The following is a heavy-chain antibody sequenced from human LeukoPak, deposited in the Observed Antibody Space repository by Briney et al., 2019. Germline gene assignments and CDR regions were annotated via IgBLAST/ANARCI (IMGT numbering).Heavy chain of an antibody. J-gene: IGHJ3*02. D-gene: IGHD5-18*01. CDR2: ISSSSSYI. Sequence: GGSLRLSCAASGFSFSSYSMNWVRQAPGKGLEWVSSISSSSSYIYYADSVKGRFTISRDNAKNSLYLQMNSLRAEDTAVYYCARGYSYSYAFDIWGQGTMVTVSS. CDR1: GFSFSSYS. CDR3: ARGYSYSYAFDI. V-gene: IGHV3-21*01.